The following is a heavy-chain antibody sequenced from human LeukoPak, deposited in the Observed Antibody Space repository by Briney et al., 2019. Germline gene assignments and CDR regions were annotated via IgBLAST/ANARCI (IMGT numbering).Heavy chain of an antibody. CDR3: ARGQCGGDCYGFDY. Sequence: SETLSLTCAVYGGSFSGYYWSWICEPPGKGLEWSGEINHSGSTNYNPYLKSRVTISVDTYKNQFSLKLSSVTAADTAVYYCARGQCGGDCYGFDYWGQGTLVTVSS. CDR1: GGSFSGYY. CDR2: INHSGST. D-gene: IGHD2-21*02. V-gene: IGHV4-34*01. J-gene: IGHJ4*02.